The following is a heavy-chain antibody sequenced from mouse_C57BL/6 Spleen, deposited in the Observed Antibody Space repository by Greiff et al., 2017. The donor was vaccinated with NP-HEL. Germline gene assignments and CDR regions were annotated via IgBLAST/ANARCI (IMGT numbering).Heavy chain of an antibody. J-gene: IGHJ2*01. CDR1: GFTFSSYA. CDR3: ARDRSVDYFDY. V-gene: IGHV5-4*01. Sequence: EVQVVESGGGLVKPGGSLKLSCAASGFTFSSYAMSWVRQTPEKRLEWVATISDGGSYTYYPDNVKGRFTISRDNAKNNLYLQMSHLKSEDTAMYYCARDRSVDYFDYWGQGTTLTVSS. D-gene: IGHD1-1*02. CDR2: ISDGGSYT.